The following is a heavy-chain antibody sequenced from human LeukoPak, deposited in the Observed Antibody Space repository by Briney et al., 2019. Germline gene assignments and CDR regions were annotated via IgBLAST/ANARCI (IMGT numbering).Heavy chain of an antibody. CDR1: GFTFSSYN. CDR2: ISGSSRFI. V-gene: IGHV3-21*06. CDR3: AREPYSSGWPHPDY. J-gene: IGHJ4*02. D-gene: IGHD6-19*01. Sequence: GGSLRLSCAASGFTFSSYNMIWVRQAPGKGLEWVSSISGSSRFIYYADSLKGRFTISRDNAKNSLYLQMNSLRAEDTAVYYCAREPYSSGWPHPDYWGQGTLVTVSS.